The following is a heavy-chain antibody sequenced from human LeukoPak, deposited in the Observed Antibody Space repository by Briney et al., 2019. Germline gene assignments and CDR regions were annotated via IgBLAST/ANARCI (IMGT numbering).Heavy chain of an antibody. J-gene: IGHJ4*02. CDR2: INTDGSST. CDR1: GFIFSSYA. CDR3: ARGSIGPDY. Sequence: GGSLRLSCAASGFIFSSYAMHWVRQAPGKGLEWVSRINTDGSSTSYADSVKGRFTISRDNAKNTLYLQMNSLRAEDTAVYYCARGSIGPDYWGQGTLVTVSS. V-gene: IGHV3-74*01.